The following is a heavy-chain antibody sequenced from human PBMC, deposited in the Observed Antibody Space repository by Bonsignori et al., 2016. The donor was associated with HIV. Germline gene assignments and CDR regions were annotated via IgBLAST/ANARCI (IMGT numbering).Heavy chain of an antibody. V-gene: IGHV1-18*01. CDR3: ARVSTVWFGELFPDY. J-gene: IGHJ4*02. Sequence: WVRQAPGQGLEWMGWISAYNGNTNYAQKLQGRVTMTTDTSTSTAYMELRSLRSDDTAVYYCARVSTVWFGELFPDYWGQGTLVTVSS. D-gene: IGHD3-10*01. CDR2: ISAYNGNT.